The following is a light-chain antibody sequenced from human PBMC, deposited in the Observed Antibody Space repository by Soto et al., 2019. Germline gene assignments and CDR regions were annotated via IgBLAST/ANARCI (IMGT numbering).Light chain of an antibody. CDR2: KNN. CDR3: AAWDDSLSAWV. CDR1: RYNVGKNL. V-gene: IGLV1-47*01. Sequence: QSVLTQPPSASGTPRQRVTISFSGGRYNVGKNLVYWYQQRPGTAPKLIIFKNNQRPSGVPDRFSGSNSGSSASLAISGLRSEDEADYFCAAWDDSLSAWVFGGGTKVTVL. J-gene: IGLJ3*02.